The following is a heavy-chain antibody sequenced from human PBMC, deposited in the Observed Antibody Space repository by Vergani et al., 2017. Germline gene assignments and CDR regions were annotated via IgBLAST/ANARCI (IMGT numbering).Heavy chain of an antibody. CDR2: IYPSGST. J-gene: IGHJ6*02. Sequence: QVQLQESGPGLVKPSQTLSLTCTVSGGSISSGSYYWSWIRQPAGKGLEWIGRIYPSGSTNYNPSLKSRVTISVDTSKNQFSLKLSSVTAADTAVYYCASSGYSYVRAYYYDSRNGMDVWGQGTTVTVSS. D-gene: IGHD3-22*01. CDR1: GGSISSGSYY. CDR3: ASSGYSYVRAYYYDSRNGMDV. V-gene: IGHV4-61*02.